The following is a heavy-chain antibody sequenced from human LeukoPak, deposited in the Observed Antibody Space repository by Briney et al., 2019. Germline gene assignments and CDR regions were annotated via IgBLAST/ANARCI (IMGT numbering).Heavy chain of an antibody. V-gene: IGHV3-21*01. CDR3: ASEGVGYSSSWYAFHY. Sequence: GGSLRLSCAASGFTVSSNYMNWVRQAPGKGLEWVSCISSSSSHIYYVDSVKGRFTISRDNAKNSLYLQMNSLRAEDTAVYYCASEGVGYSSSWYAFHYWGQGTLVTVSS. CDR1: GFTVSSNY. J-gene: IGHJ4*02. D-gene: IGHD6-13*01. CDR2: ISSSSSHI.